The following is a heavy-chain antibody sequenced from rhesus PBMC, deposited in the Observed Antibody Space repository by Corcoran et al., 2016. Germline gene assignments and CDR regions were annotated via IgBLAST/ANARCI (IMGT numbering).Heavy chain of an antibody. J-gene: IGHJ4*01. CDR3: ARDITVAGGFDY. CDR2: IPYSGST. V-gene: IGHV4-122*02. CDR1: GYSISGYY. D-gene: IGHD4-29*01. Sequence: QVQLQESGPGLVKPSETLSLTCAVSGYSISGYYWSWIRQAPGKGLEWIGYIPYSGSTSDNPSLKSRITISRDTAKNQFSLKLSSVTAADTAVYYCARDITVAGGFDYWGQGVLVTVSS.